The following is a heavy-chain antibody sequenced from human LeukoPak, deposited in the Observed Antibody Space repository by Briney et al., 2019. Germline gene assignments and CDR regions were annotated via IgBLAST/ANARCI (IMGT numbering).Heavy chain of an antibody. CDR2: IYPGDSDT. D-gene: IGHD3-10*01. V-gene: IGHV5-51*01. J-gene: IGHJ4*02. CDR3: ARASIIWFGELSPYFDY. CDR1: GYSFTSYW. Sequence: GESLKISCKGSGYSFTSYWIGWVRQMPGKGLEWMGIIYPGDSDTRYSPSFQGQVTISADKSISTAYLQWSSLKASDTAMYYCARASIIWFGELSPYFDYWGQGTLVTVSS.